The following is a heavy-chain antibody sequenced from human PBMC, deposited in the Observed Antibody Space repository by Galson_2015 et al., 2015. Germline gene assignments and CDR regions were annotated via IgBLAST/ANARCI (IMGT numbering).Heavy chain of an antibody. CDR1: GFTASSNY. Sequence: SLRLSCAASGFTASSNYMAWFRQAPGKGLEWVSVLSKTATAYYVDSVRGRFTISRDNSKNTVYLQMDYLTVDDTAVYYCARGRGFIFDFWGQGTLVTVSS. D-gene: IGHD3-10*01. CDR2: LSKTATA. V-gene: IGHV3-53*01. J-gene: IGHJ4*02. CDR3: ARGRGFIFDF.